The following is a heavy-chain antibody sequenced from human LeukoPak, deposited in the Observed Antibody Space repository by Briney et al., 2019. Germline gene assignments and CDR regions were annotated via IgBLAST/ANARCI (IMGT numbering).Heavy chain of an antibody. CDR1: GYTFPSYY. CDR2: INPSGGST. J-gene: IGHJ3*02. D-gene: IGHD6-13*01. V-gene: IGHV1-46*01. Sequence: ASVKVSCKASGYTFPSYYMHWVRQAPGQGLEWMGIINPSGGSTSYAQKFQGRVTMTRDMSTSTVYMELSSLRSEDTAVYYCARPLQQQLAHDAFDIWGQGTMVTVSS. CDR3: ARPLQQQLAHDAFDI.